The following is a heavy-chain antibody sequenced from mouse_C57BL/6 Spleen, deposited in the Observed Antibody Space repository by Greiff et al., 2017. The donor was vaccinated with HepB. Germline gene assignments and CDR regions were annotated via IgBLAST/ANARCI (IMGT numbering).Heavy chain of an antibody. D-gene: IGHD2-4*01. CDR2: IHPNSGST. V-gene: IGHV1-64*01. Sequence: VQLQQPGAELVKPGASVKLSCKASGYTFTSYWMHWVKQRPGQGLEWIGMIHPNSGSTNYNEKFKSKATLTVDKSSSTAYMQLSSLTSEDSAVYYCARSYDWGAMDYWGQGTSVTVSS. CDR1: GYTFTSYW. CDR3: ARSYDWGAMDY. J-gene: IGHJ4*01.